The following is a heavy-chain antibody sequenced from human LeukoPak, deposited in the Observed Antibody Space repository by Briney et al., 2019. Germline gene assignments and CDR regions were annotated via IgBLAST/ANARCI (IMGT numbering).Heavy chain of an antibody. Sequence: GASVKVSCKASGYTFTSYYMHWVRQAPGQGLEWMGIINPSGGSTSHAQKFQGRVTMTRDTSTSTVYMELSSLRSEDTAVYYCASLSFGGGDEEADAFDIWGQGTMVTVSS. D-gene: IGHD2-21*01. J-gene: IGHJ3*02. V-gene: IGHV1-46*01. CDR3: ASLSFGGGDEEADAFDI. CDR2: INPSGGST. CDR1: GYTFTSYY.